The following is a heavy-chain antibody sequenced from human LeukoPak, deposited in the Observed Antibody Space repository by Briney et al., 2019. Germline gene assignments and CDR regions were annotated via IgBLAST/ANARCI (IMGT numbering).Heavy chain of an antibody. CDR1: GFTFSSHT. CDR3: AVDWYDSSGYGTFDY. Sequence: GGSLRLSCAASGFTFSSHTMHWVRQAPGKGLEWVALILSDGSSNYYADSVKGRSTISRGNSKNTLYLQMHSLRAEDTAVYYCAVDWYDSSGYGTFDYWGQGTLVTVSS. V-gene: IGHV3-30-3*01. J-gene: IGHJ4*02. CDR2: ILSDGSSN. D-gene: IGHD3-22*01.